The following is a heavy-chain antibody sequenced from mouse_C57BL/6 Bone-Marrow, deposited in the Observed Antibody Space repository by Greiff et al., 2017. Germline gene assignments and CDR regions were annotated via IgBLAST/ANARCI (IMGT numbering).Heavy chain of an antibody. CDR2: IDPEDGDT. D-gene: IGHD1-1*01. V-gene: IGHV14-2*01. CDR1: GFNIKDYY. J-gene: IGHJ2*01. Sequence: VQLKQSGAELVKPGASVKLSCKASGFNIKDYYIHWVKQRTEQGLEWIGRIDPEDGDTKYAPKFQDKATLTADTSSNTAYLQLSSLTSEDTAVYYCTSSLIYYGTNYWGQGTTLTVSS. CDR3: TSSLIYYGTNY.